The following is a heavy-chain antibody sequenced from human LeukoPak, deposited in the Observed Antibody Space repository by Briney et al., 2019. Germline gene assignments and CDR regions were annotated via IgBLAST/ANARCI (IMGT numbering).Heavy chain of an antibody. Sequence: SQTLSLTCTVSGGSISSGSYYWSWIRQPAGKGLEWIGRIYTSGSTNYNPSLKSRVTISVDTSKNQFSLKLSSVTAADTAVYYCARYFGPYWGQGTLVTVSS. D-gene: IGHD3-10*01. CDR2: IYTSGST. V-gene: IGHV4-61*02. CDR1: GGSISSGSYY. J-gene: IGHJ4*02. CDR3: ARYFGPY.